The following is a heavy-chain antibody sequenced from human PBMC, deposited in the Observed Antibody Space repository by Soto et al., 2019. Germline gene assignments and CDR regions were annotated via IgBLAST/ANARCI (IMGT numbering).Heavy chain of an antibody. D-gene: IGHD1-20*01. CDR1: GASISGSYYY. CDR2: VFYTGFT. Sequence: PSETLSLTCAVSGASISGSYYYWAWLRQSPGKGPEWIGSVFYTGFTSYNPSLESRVSVSVDTSKSQFSLKLSAVTAADTAVYYCANSQKGYNWNYFYHWGQGALVTVSS. J-gene: IGHJ4*02. CDR3: ANSQKGYNWNYFYH. V-gene: IGHV4-39*01.